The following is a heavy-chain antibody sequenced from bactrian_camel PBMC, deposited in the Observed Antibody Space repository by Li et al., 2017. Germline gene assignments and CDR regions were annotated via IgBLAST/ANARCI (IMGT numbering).Heavy chain of an antibody. CDR1: GSAFSTGC. V-gene: IGHV3S40*01. CDR2: ISSRGGST. D-gene: IGHD3*01. CDR3: VRAQGPKFSGYVFVFGY. Sequence: VQLVESGGGSVQAGGSLRLSCAASGSAFSTGCMGWLRRVAGKGLEWVSLISSRGGSTLYADSVKGRFTISRDNAKNTINLELNSLKPEDTAVYYCVRAQGPKFSGYVFVFGYWGQGTQVTVS. J-gene: IGHJ6*01.